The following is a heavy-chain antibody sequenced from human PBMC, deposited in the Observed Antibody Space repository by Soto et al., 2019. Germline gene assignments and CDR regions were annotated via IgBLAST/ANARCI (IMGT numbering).Heavy chain of an antibody. J-gene: IGHJ1*01. CDR3: ARDVKYATSFGVVIDSPKH. CDR1: GFTFSSYA. V-gene: IGHV3-30-3*01. CDR2: ISYDGSNK. D-gene: IGHD3-3*01. Sequence: QVQLVESGGGVVQPGRSLRLSCAASGFTFSSYAMHWVRQAPGKGLEWVAVISYDGSNKYYADSVKGRFTISRDNSKNTLYLQMNRLRAEDTAVYYCARDVKYATSFGVVIDSPKHWGQGTLVTVSS.